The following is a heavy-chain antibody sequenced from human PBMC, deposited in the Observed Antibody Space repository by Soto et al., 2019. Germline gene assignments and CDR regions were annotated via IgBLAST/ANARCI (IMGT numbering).Heavy chain of an antibody. CDR3: ARVVVAATPY. CDR2: ISYDGSNK. J-gene: IGHJ4*02. D-gene: IGHD2-15*01. CDR1: GFTFSSYA. V-gene: IGHV3-30-3*01. Sequence: QVQLVESGGGVVQPGRSLRLSCAASGFTFSSYAMHWVRQAPGKGLEWVAVISYDGSNKYYADSVKGRFTISRDNSKNSLYLQMNSLRAEDTAVYYCARVVVAATPYWGQGTLVTVSS.